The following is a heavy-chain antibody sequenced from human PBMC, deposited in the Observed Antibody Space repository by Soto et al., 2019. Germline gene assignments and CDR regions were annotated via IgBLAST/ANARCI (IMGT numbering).Heavy chain of an antibody. Sequence: EVQLVESGGGLVQPGGSLRLSCAASGFSLSGYWMNWVRQAPGWGLEWVAIIKQDGSERYYVDSVKGRFTISRDNAKNSLYLQMSSLRVEDTALYYCARSSGWLHDYWGQGTLVTVSS. J-gene: IGHJ4*02. CDR2: IKQDGSER. V-gene: IGHV3-7*01. CDR3: ARSSGWLHDY. CDR1: GFSLSGYW. D-gene: IGHD6-19*01.